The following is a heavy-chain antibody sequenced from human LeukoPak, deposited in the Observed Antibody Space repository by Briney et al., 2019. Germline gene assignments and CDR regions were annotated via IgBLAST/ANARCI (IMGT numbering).Heavy chain of an antibody. V-gene: IGHV3-7*01. J-gene: IGHJ4*02. CDR2: IKEDGSVK. D-gene: IGHD6-13*01. CDR1: GFTLRTSW. Sequence: GGSLRLSCAASGFTLRTSWMSWVRQAPGKGLEWVANIKEDGSVKNYVNSVKGRFTISRDNAENSLYLQMNSLRAEDTAVYYCARQLYSSSWSAFDYWGQGTLVTVSS. CDR3: ARQLYSSSWSAFDY.